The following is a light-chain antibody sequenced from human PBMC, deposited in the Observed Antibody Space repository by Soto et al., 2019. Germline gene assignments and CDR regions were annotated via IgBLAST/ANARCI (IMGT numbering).Light chain of an antibody. V-gene: IGKV1-6*01. CDR1: NDIGHE. J-gene: IGKJ1*01. Sequence: IQMTQSPSSLSASVGDRVIITCRASNDIGHEFGWYQQKPGHAPKLLIFAASTLYSGVPPRFSGSGSGTLFTLTISSLDPEDFATYFCLQDYNLPRTFGQGTTVEI. CDR2: AAS. CDR3: LQDYNLPRT.